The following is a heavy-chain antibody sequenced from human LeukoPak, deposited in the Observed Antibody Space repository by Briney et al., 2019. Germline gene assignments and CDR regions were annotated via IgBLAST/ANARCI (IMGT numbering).Heavy chain of an antibody. D-gene: IGHD3-22*01. CDR2: ISYDGSNK. Sequence: GGSLRLSCAASGFTFSSYGMHWVRQAPGKGLEWVAVISYDGSNKYYADSVKGRFTISRDNSKNTLYLQMNSLRAEDTVVYYCAKEVSDYYFDYWGQGTLVTVSS. CDR3: AKEVSDYYFDY. J-gene: IGHJ4*02. V-gene: IGHV3-30*18. CDR1: GFTFSSYG.